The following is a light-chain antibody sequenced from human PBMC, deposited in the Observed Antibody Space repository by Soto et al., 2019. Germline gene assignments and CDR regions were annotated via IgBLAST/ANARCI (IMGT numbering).Light chain of an antibody. CDR3: MQALSGRT. V-gene: IGKV2-28*01. J-gene: IGKJ1*01. CDR1: QSLLYSNGYNY. CDR2: LGS. Sequence: DIVMTQSPLSLPVTPGEPASISCRSGQSLLYSNGYNYLDWYLQRPGQSPQLLIYLGSNRASGVPDRFGGSGSGTDFTLKISKVEAEDVGIYYCMQALSGRTFGQGTKVEIK.